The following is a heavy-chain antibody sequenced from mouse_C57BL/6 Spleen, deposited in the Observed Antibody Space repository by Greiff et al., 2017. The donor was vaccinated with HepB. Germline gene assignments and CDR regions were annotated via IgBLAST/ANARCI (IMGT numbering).Heavy chain of an antibody. D-gene: IGHD2-4*01. V-gene: IGHV1-55*01. CDR3: ARTYDYEYYFDY. CDR1: GYTFTSYW. CDR2: IYPGSGST. Sequence: VQLQQSGAELVKPGASVKMSCKASGYTFTSYWITWVKQRPGQGLEWIGDIYPGSGSTNYNEKFKSKATLTVDTSSSTAYMQLSSLTSEDSAVYYCARTYDYEYYFDYWGQGTTLTVSS. J-gene: IGHJ2*01.